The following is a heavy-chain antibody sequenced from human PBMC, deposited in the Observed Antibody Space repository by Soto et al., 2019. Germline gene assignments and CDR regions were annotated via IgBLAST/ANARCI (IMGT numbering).Heavy chain of an antibody. D-gene: IGHD6-19*01. J-gene: IGHJ6*02. V-gene: IGHV1-18*01. CDR2: ISAYNGNT. Sequence: ASVTVSCTASGSTFTSYGISWVRQAPGQGLEWMGWISAYNGNTNYAQKLQGRVTMTTDTSTSTAYMELRSLRSDDTAVYYCARDRQWLVLGYYYYYGMDVWGQGTTVTVSS. CDR1: GSTFTSYG. CDR3: ARDRQWLVLGYYYYYGMDV.